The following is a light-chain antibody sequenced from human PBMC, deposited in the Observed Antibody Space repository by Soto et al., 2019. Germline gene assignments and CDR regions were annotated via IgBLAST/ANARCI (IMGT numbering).Light chain of an antibody. J-gene: IGKJ2*01. CDR3: QQLNSYPRYT. CDR1: QGISSY. CDR2: AAS. V-gene: IGKV1-9*01. Sequence: DIQLTQSPSFLSASVGDRVTITCRASQGISSYIAWYQQKPGKAPKLLLYAASTLQSGVPSRFRGSGSGTEFTLTISSLQPEDFATYYCQQLNSYPRYTFGQGTKVEIK.